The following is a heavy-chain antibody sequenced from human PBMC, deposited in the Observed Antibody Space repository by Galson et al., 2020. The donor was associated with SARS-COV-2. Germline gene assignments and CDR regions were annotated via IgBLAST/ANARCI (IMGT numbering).Heavy chain of an antibody. CDR3: TRDSTYSYGSGRNFDY. D-gene: IGHD3-10*01. CDR1: GGSITSRAHS. CDR2: IYYTGNN. V-gene: IGHV4-31*03. J-gene: IGHJ4*02. Sequence: ASETLSLTCPVSGGSITSRAHSCPSLRQLPGNGLDWIGYIYYTGNNYYIPSIESRLTISVDTSTNQLSLSLSSVTAADTAVYYFTRDSTYSYGSGRNFDYWGQGALVTVSS.